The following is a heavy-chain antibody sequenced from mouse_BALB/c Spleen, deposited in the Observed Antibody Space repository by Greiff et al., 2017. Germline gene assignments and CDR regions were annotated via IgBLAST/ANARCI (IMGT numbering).Heavy chain of an antibody. D-gene: IGHD2-1*01. CDR2: ISSGSSTI. CDR3: ARGGGNYDAMDY. CDR1: GFTFSSFG. V-gene: IGHV5-17*02. J-gene: IGHJ4*01. Sequence: DVQLVESGGGLVQPGGSRKLSCAASGFTFSSFGMHWVRQAPEKGLEWVAYISSGSSTIYYADTVKGRFTISRDNPKNTLFLQMTSLRSEDTAMYYCARGGGNYDAMDYWGQGTSVTVSS.